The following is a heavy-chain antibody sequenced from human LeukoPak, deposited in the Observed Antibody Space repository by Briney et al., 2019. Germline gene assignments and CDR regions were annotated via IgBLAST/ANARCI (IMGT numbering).Heavy chain of an antibody. CDR3: AREKLSFFDSSGYFDY. CDR2: ISSSGSAI. V-gene: IGHV3-48*04. Sequence: PGGSLRLSCAASGFTFSSYNMNWVRQAPGKGLEWVSFISSSGSAIHYADSVRGRFTISRDNAKNSLYLQMSRLRAGDTAVYYCAREKLSFFDSSGYFDYWGQGTLVTVSS. D-gene: IGHD3-22*01. J-gene: IGHJ4*02. CDR1: GFTFSSYN.